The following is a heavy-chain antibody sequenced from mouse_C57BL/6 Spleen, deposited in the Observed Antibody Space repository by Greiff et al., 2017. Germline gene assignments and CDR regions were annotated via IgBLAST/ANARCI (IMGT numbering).Heavy chain of an antibody. CDR1: GYTFTSYW. V-gene: IGHV1-72*01. Sequence: QVQLQQPGAELVKPGASVKLSCKASGYTFTSYWMHWVKQRPGRGLEWIGRIDPNSGGTKYNEKFKSKATLTVAKPSSTAYMLLSSLTSEDAAVYYCGRGYYDYVYYFDYWGQGTTLTVSS. CDR3: GRGYYDYVYYFDY. D-gene: IGHD2-4*01. CDR2: IDPNSGGT. J-gene: IGHJ2*01.